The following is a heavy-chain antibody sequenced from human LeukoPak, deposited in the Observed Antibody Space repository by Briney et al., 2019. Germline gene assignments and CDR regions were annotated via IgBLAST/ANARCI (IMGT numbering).Heavy chain of an antibody. J-gene: IGHJ4*02. D-gene: IGHD6-6*01. CDR1: GFTFSSYS. Sequence: GGSLRLSCAASGFTFSSYSMNWVRQAPGKGLEWVLSISSSSSYIYYADSVKGRFTISRDNAKNSLYLQMNSLRAEDTAVYYCARDLSSIAAPYFDYWGQGTLVTVSS. V-gene: IGHV3-21*01. CDR3: ARDLSSIAAPYFDY. CDR2: ISSSSSYI.